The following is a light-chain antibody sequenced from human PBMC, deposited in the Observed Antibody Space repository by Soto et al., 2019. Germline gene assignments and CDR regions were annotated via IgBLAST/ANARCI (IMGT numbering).Light chain of an antibody. J-gene: IGKJ4*01. Sequence: DIQMTQSPSSLSASVGDRVTITCRSIRFIGNFLNWYQQIAGKAPKLLIYTASTLQTGVPSRFSGSGSGTDFTLTISSLQPEDFATYYCQQSFSPLTFGGGTPQLTFGGGTKVDI. V-gene: IGKV1-39*01. CDR1: RFIGNF. CDR2: TAS. CDR3: QQSFSPLTFGGGTPQLT.